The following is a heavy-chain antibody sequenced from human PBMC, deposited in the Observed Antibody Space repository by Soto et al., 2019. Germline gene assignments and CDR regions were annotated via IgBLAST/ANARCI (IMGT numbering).Heavy chain of an antibody. CDR1: GFAFSSLA. CDR2: ISSNGNPT. Sequence: GGSLRLSCSASGFAFSSLAMHWVRQAPGKGLEYVSSISSNGNPTYYADSVKGRFTISRDNSRNMLYLQMSSLRTEDSAVYYCVKDRSVDYWGQGTLVTVSS. V-gene: IGHV3-64D*06. CDR3: VKDRSVDY. J-gene: IGHJ4*02.